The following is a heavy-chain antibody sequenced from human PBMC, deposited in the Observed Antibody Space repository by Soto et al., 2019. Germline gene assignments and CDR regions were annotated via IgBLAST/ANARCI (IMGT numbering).Heavy chain of an antibody. J-gene: IGHJ6*02. CDR3: ARAGSGSLYYYYYYGMDV. D-gene: IGHD3-10*01. CDR2: ISYDGSNK. CDR1: GFTFSSYG. Sequence: QVQLVESGGGGVQPGRSLRLSCAASGFTFSSYGMHWVRQAPGKGLAWVAVISYDGSNKYYADSVKGRFTISRDNSKNTLYLQMNSLRAEDTAVYYCARAGSGSLYYYYYYGMDVWGQGTTVTVSS. V-gene: IGHV3-30*03.